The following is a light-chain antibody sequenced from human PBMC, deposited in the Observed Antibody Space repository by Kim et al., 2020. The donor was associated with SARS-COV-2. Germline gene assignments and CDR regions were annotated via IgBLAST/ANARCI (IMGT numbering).Light chain of an antibody. CDR2: GAS. J-gene: IGKJ1*01. CDR3: QQYGSSPRT. V-gene: IGKV3-20*01. CDR1: QSVSSSQ. Sequence: GERATLYCRASQSVSSSQLAWYQHKPGQAPKLRIYGASSRATGSPDRFSGSGSGTDFTLTISRLEPEDFAVYYCQQYGSSPRTFGQGTKVDIK.